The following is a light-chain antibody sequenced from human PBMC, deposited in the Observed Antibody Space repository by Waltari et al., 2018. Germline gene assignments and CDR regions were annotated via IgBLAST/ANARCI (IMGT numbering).Light chain of an antibody. Sequence: QPVLTQPPSASASLGASVKLTCTLSSWHTNNAIAWPQQQTEKGPRFLMKVNSDGRNSKGDGIPDRFSGSSSGTEWDLIISSLQSEDEADYYCQTWGTGTWVFGGGTRLTVL. CDR2: VNSDGRN. CDR3: QTWGTGTWV. J-gene: IGLJ3*02. V-gene: IGLV4-69*01. CDR1: SWHTNNA.